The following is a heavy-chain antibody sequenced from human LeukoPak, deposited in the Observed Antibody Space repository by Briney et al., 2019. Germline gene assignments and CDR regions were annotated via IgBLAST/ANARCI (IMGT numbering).Heavy chain of an antibody. J-gene: IGHJ5*02. Sequence: SETLSLTCAVYGGSFSGYYWSWIRQPPGKGLEWIGEINHSGSTNYNPSLKSRVIISVDTSKNQFSLKLSSVTAADTAVYYCARAPRIYGSGSYSNWFDPWGQGTLVTVSS. D-gene: IGHD3-10*01. CDR2: INHSGST. CDR3: ARAPRIYGSGSYSNWFDP. CDR1: GGSFSGYY. V-gene: IGHV4-34*01.